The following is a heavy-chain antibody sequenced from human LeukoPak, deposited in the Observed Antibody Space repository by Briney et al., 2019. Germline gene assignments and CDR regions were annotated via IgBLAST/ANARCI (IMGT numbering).Heavy chain of an antibody. J-gene: IGHJ6*04. CDR3: ARASTVTTHYYYYYGMDV. V-gene: IGHV1-69*06. CDR2: INPIFGTA. CDR1: GGTFSSYA. Sequence: ASVTVSCKASGGTFSSYAISWVRQAPGQGLEWMGGINPIFGTANYAQKFQGRVTITADKSTSTAYMELSSLRSEDTAVYYCARASTVTTHYYYYYGMDVWGKGTTVTVSS. D-gene: IGHD4-17*01.